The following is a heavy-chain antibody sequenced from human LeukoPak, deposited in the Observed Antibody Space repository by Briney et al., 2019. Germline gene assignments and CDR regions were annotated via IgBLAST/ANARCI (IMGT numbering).Heavy chain of an antibody. CDR3: ARLSKWGTWIQLWSYFDY. CDR1: GYSFTSYW. V-gene: IGHV5-51*01. Sequence: GESLKISCKGSGYSFTSYWIGWVRQMPGKGLEWMGIIYPGDSDTRYSPSFQGQVTISADKSISTAYLQWSSLKASDTAMYYCARLSKWGTWIQLWSYFDYWGQGPLVTVSS. D-gene: IGHD5-18*01. J-gene: IGHJ4*02. CDR2: IYPGDSDT.